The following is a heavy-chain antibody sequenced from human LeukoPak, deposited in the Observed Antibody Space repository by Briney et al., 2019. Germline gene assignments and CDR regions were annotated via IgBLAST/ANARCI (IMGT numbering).Heavy chain of an antibody. CDR1: GFTFSIYA. V-gene: IGHV3-23*01. CDR2: ISGSGGST. CDR3: AKDRHRTGGYYFDY. D-gene: IGHD3-16*01. J-gene: IGHJ4*02. Sequence: SGGSLRLSCAASGFTFSIYAMSWVRQAPGKGLECVSAISGSGGSTYYGDSGKGRFTISRNNSKNTPYLQKNSLRAEDTAVYYCAKDRHRTGGYYFDYWGQGTLVTVSS.